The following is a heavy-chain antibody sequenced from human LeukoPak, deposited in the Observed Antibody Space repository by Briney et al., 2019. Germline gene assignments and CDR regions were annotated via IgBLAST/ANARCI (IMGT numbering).Heavy chain of an antibody. V-gene: IGHV3-23*01. CDR1: GFTFSSYG. D-gene: IGHD1-20*01. J-gene: IGHJ4*02. Sequence: GGSLRLSCAASGFTFSSYGMSWVRKAPGKGLEWVSAISGSGGSTYYADSVKGRFTISRDNSKNTLYLQMHSLRAEDTAVYYCAKETSITGAGDFWGQGALVTVSS. CDR2: ISGSGGST. CDR3: AKETSITGAGDF.